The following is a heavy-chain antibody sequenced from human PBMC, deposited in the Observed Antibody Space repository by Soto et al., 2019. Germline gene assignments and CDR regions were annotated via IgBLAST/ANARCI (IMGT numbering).Heavy chain of an antibody. D-gene: IGHD2-15*01. CDR2: IYYSGST. J-gene: IGHJ2*01. Sequence: QVQLQESGPGLVKPSQTLSLTCTVSGGSISSGGYYWSWIRQHPGKGLEWIGYIYYSGSTYYNPSLKSIVTISVDTSKNQFSLKLSSVTAADTAVYYCARYCSGGSCYSGYFDLWGRGTLVTVSS. CDR1: GGSISSGGYY. V-gene: IGHV4-31*01. CDR3: ARYCSGGSCYSGYFDL.